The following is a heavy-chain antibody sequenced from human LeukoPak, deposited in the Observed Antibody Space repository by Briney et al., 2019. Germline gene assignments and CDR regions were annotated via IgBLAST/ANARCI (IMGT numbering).Heavy chain of an antibody. CDR3: AGERPSSSWYDF. CDR1: GFTFSSYA. D-gene: IGHD6-13*01. V-gene: IGHV3-7*01. CDR2: IKPDGSER. J-gene: IGHJ5*01. Sequence: GGSLRLSCAASGFTFSSYAMTWVRQAPGKGLEWVANIKPDGSERYYVDSVRGRFAISRDNAKNLVYLQMNSLRAEDTAVYYCAGERPSSSWYDFWGQGTLVTVSS.